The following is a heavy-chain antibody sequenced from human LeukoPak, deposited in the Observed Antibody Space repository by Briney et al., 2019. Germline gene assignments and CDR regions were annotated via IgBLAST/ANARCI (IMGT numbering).Heavy chain of an antibody. CDR1: GFILNDYG. V-gene: IGHV3-33*01. CDR2: IWFDKNQ. Sequence: GRSLRLSCAATGFILNDYGMHWVRQAPGKGLEWVADIWFDKNQHFADSVKGRFAVSRDNSKNTVYLQINSLRAEDTAVYYCARDRHCVNGVCHSPPGMDVWGQGTTVTISS. CDR3: ARDRHCVNGVCHSPPGMDV. D-gene: IGHD2-8*01. J-gene: IGHJ6*02.